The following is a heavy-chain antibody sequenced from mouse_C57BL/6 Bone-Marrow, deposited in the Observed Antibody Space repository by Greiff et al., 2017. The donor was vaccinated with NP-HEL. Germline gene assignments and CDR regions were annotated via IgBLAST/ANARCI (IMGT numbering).Heavy chain of an antibody. J-gene: IGHJ4*01. V-gene: IGHV1-20*01. Sequence: EVKLVESGPELVKPGDSVKISCKASGYSFTGYFMNWVMQSHGKSLEWIGRINPYNGDTFYNQKFKGKATLTVDKSSSTAHMELRSLTSEDSAVYYCARYYDYEGHYAMDYWGQGTSVTVSS. CDR3: ARYYDYEGHYAMDY. D-gene: IGHD2-4*01. CDR1: GYSFTGYF. CDR2: INPYNGDT.